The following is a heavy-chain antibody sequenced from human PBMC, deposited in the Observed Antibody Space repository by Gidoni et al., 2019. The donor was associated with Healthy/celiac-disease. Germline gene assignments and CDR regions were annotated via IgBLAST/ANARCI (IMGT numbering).Heavy chain of an antibody. Sequence: EVQLVESGGGLVQPGGSLRLSCAASGSTFSSYWMSWVRQDPGKGLEWVANIKQDGSEKYYVDSVKGRFTISRDNAKNALYLQMNSLRAEDTAVYYCARDGVVWGITMIVVVTNAPPDYWGQGTLVTVSS. CDR2: IKQDGSEK. CDR3: ARDGVVWGITMIVVVTNAPPDY. V-gene: IGHV3-7*05. CDR1: GSTFSSYW. D-gene: IGHD3-22*01. J-gene: IGHJ4*02.